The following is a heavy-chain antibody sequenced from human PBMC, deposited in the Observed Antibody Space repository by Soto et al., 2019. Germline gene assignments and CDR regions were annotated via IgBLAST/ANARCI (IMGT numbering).Heavy chain of an antibody. Sequence: QVQLVESGGGVVQPGRSLRLSCAASGFTFSSYAMHWVRQAPGKGLEWVAVISYDGSNKYYADSVKGRFTISRDNSKNTLYLQRTSLRVADTAVYYCARDSKSSGWYPESDYWGQGTLVTVSS. D-gene: IGHD6-19*01. CDR2: ISYDGSNK. V-gene: IGHV3-30-3*01. CDR3: ARDSKSSGWYPESDY. CDR1: GFTFSSYA. J-gene: IGHJ4*02.